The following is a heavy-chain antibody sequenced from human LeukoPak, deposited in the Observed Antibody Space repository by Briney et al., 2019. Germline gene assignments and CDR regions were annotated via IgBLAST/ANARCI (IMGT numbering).Heavy chain of an antibody. V-gene: IGHV3-23*01. Sequence: GGSLRLSCAASGFTFSSYAMSWVRQAPGKGLEWVSAISGSGGSTYYADSVKGRFTISRDNSKNTLYLQMNSLRAEDTAVYYCAKQGGDYGDYEGPFDYWGQGTLVTVSS. CDR3: AKQGGDYGDYEGPFDY. D-gene: IGHD4-17*01. CDR2: ISGSGGST. J-gene: IGHJ4*02. CDR1: GFTFSSYA.